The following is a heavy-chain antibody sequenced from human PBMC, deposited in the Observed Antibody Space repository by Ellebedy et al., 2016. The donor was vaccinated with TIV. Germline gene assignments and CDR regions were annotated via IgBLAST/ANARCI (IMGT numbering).Heavy chain of an antibody. Sequence: SETLSLTCTVSGGSLSTYYWSWVRQPPGKGLEWIGYIYDTGSTSYSPSLRSRVSISIDTSKNQFSLRLNSVTAADTAVYYCARDSKNGWAFDIWGQGTMVTVSS. CDR1: GGSLSTYY. V-gene: IGHV4-59*01. D-gene: IGHD1-1*01. CDR3: ARDSKNGWAFDI. J-gene: IGHJ3*02. CDR2: IYDTGST.